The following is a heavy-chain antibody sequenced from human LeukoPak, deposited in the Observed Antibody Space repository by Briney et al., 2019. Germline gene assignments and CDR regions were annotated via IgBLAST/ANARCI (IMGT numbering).Heavy chain of an antibody. J-gene: IGHJ6*03. CDR2: ISGSGGST. CDR1: GFTFSSYA. D-gene: IGHD6-6*01. CDR3: AKGSSSVPYYYYYMDV. Sequence: GVLRLSCAASGFTFSSYAMSWVCQAPGKGLEWVSAISGSGGSTYYADSVKGRFTISRDNSKNTLYLQMNSLRAEDTAVYYCAKGSSSVPYYYYYMDVWGKGTTVTVSS. V-gene: IGHV3-23*01.